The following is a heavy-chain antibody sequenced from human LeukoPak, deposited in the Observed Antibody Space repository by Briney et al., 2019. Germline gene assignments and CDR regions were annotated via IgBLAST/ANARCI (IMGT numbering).Heavy chain of an antibody. D-gene: IGHD5-18*01. V-gene: IGHV3-53*01. CDR1: GFTFRTYT. Sequence: GGSLRLSCVASGFTFRTYTMNWIRQAPGKGLEWVSVIYSGGSTYYADSVKGRFTISRDSSKNTLYLQMDSLRAGDTAVYYCARVGYSYGHWYFDLWGRGTLVTVSS. J-gene: IGHJ2*01. CDR2: IYSGGST. CDR3: ARVGYSYGHWYFDL.